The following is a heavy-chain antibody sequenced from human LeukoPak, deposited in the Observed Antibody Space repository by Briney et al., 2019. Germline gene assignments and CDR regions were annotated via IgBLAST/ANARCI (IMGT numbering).Heavy chain of an antibody. CDR1: GGSISSYY. D-gene: IGHD6-6*01. Sequence: SETLSLTCTVSGGSISSYYWSWIRQPPGKGLEWIGYIYTSGSTNYNPSLKSRVTISVDTSKNQFSLKLSSATTADTAVYYCARGSSSSDLLFDYWGQGTLVTVSS. J-gene: IGHJ4*02. CDR2: IYTSGST. CDR3: ARGSSSSDLLFDY. V-gene: IGHV4-4*09.